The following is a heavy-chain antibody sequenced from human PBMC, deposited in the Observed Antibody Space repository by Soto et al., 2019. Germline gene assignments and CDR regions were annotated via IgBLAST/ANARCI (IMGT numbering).Heavy chain of an antibody. CDR2: IYYSGST. J-gene: IGHJ5*02. CDR1: GGSFSGYY. CDR3: ARQVSGIVVVVAAAKFDP. Sequence: PSETLSLTCAVYGGSFSGYYWSWIRQPPGKGLEWIGSIYYSGSTYYNPSLKSRVTISVDTSKNQFSLKLSSVTAADTAVYYCARQVSGIVVVVAAAKFDPWGQGTLVTVSS. D-gene: IGHD2-15*01. V-gene: IGHV4-34*01.